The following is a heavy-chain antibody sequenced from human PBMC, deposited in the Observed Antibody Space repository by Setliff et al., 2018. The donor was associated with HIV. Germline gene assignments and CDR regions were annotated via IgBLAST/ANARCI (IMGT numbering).Heavy chain of an antibody. Sequence: PSETLSLTCTVTGDSISSSVYYWGWVRQPPGKGLEWIGTIYYTGSTYYNPSLKSRVTISIDTSKDQFSLKMASVTAEDTAVYYCARLYNRHYGDNWGRGTLVTVSS. V-gene: IGHV4-39*01. J-gene: IGHJ4*02. CDR1: GDSISSSVYY. CDR3: ARLYNRHYGDN. CDR2: IYYTGST. D-gene: IGHD1-1*01.